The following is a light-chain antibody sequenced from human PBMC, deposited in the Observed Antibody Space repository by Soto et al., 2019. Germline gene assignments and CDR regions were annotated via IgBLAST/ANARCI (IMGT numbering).Light chain of an antibody. CDR1: QGIRNG. CDR3: LQYYNYPLT. Sequence: AIQMTQSPSSLSASVGDRVTITCRASQGIRNGLVGYQQKTGKAPKLLIYSASSLQSGVPSRFRGSGAGTDFTLTISRLQPEEFATYYCLQYYNYPLTFGGGTKVEIK. CDR2: SAS. J-gene: IGKJ4*01. V-gene: IGKV1-6*01.